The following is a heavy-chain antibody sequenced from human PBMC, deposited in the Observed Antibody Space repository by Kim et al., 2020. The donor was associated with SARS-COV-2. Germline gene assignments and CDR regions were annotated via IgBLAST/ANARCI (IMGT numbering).Heavy chain of an antibody. V-gene: IGHV1-69*13. Sequence: SVKVSCKASGGTFSSYAISWVRQAPGQGLEWMGGIIPIFGTSNYAQKFQGRVTITADESTSTAYMELSSLRSEDTAVYYCARDRGYSYGFFDYWGQGTLVTVSS. CDR2: IIPIFGTS. CDR1: GGTFSSYA. CDR3: ARDRGYSYGFFDY. D-gene: IGHD5-18*01. J-gene: IGHJ4*02.